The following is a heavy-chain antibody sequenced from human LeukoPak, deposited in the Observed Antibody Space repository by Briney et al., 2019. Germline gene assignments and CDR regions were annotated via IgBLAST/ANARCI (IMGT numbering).Heavy chain of an antibody. CDR1: GGSISSYY. Sequence: KPSETLSLTCTVSGGSISSYYWSWIRQPPGKGLEWIGYIHYSGSTNYNPSLKSRVTISVDTSKNQFSLKLSSVTAADTAVYYCARARGGDFWSGYSYYFDYWGQGTLVTVSS. D-gene: IGHD3-3*01. J-gene: IGHJ4*02. CDR3: ARARGGDFWSGYSYYFDY. V-gene: IGHV4-59*01. CDR2: IHYSGST.